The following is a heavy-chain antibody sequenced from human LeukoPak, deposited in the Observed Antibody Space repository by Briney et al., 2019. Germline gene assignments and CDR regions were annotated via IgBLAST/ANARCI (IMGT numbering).Heavy chain of an antibody. Sequence: SETLSLTCTVSGYSISSGYYWGWIRQPPGKGLEWIGSIYYSGSTYYNPSLKSRVTISVDTSKNQFSLKLSSVTAADTAVYYCASPPDGGYDWARNAFDIWGQGTMVTVSS. D-gene: IGHD5-12*01. V-gene: IGHV4-38-2*02. CDR2: IYYSGST. CDR1: GYSISSGYY. J-gene: IGHJ3*02. CDR3: ASPPDGGYDWARNAFDI.